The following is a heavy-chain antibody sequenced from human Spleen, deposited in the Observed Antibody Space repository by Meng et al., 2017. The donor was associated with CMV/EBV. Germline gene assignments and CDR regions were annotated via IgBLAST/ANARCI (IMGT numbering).Heavy chain of an antibody. J-gene: IGHJ2*01. CDR1: GLTVSSNY. Sequence: EGQLGEMGGGLVQPGGSLKLSCAASGLTVSSNYMSWVRQAPGKGLEWVSVIYSGGSTYYADSVKGRFTISRDNSKNTLYLQMNSLRAEDTAVYYCARGVQYYYDSSGYFDLWGRGTLVTVSS. CDR2: IYSGGST. V-gene: IGHV3-66*01. CDR3: ARGVQYYYDSSGYFDL. D-gene: IGHD3-22*01.